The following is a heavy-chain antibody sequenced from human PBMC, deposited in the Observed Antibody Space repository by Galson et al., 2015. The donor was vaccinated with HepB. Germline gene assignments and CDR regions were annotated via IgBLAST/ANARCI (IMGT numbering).Heavy chain of an antibody. CDR3: ARHKPAALRLVDLSFNY. D-gene: IGHD3-16*02. CDR2: IDPGDSYT. CDR1: GYSFAAFW. V-gene: IGHV5-10-1*01. Sequence: QSGAEVKEPGESLRISCKGSGYSFAAFWISWVRQMPGKGLEWMGGIDPGDSYTNYSPSFEGHVTISADKPIGAAYLQWNSLKASDGGVYYCARHKPAALRLVDLSFNYWGQGTLVTVSS. J-gene: IGHJ4*02.